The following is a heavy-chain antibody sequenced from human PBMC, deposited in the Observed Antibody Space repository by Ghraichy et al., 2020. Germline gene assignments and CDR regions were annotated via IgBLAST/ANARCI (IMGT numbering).Heavy chain of an antibody. J-gene: IGHJ2*01. D-gene: IGHD3-16*01. V-gene: IGHV4-39*07. CDR1: GGSISSSSYY. CDR2: IYYSGST. CDR3: ARTREGEYGANGRYFDL. Sequence: SETLSLTCTVSGGSISSSSYYWGWIRQPPGKGLEWIGSIYYSGSTHYNPPLKSRVTISVDTSKNQFSLKLRSVTAADTAVYYCARTREGEYGANGRYFDLWGRGTLVTVSS.